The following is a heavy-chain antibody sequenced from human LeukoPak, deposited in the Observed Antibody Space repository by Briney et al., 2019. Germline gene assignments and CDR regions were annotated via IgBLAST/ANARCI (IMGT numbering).Heavy chain of an antibody. CDR1: GGSISGGDYY. J-gene: IGHJ6*03. Sequence: SETLSLTCTVSGGSISGGDYYWSWIRQPPGKGLECIGYIYYSGSTYYTPSLKSRVTISVDTSKNQFSLKLSSVTAADTAVYYCDRGRYCGSTSCYRFYYYMDVWGKGTTVTVPS. CDR3: DRGRYCGSTSCYRFYYYMDV. D-gene: IGHD2-2*02. CDR2: IYYSGST. V-gene: IGHV4-30-4*08.